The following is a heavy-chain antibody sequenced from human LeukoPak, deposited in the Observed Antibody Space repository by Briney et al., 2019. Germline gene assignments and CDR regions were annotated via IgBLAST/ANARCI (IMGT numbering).Heavy chain of an antibody. J-gene: IGHJ3*02. CDR2: ISGSSVYR. CDR3: ARVSVAGSVIDAFDM. CDR1: GFTFTNYR. Sequence: GGSLRLSCAATGFTFTNYRIHWVRQAPGKGLEWVSCISGSSVYRYYADSVKGRFTISRDNAKNSLYLQMNSLRAEDTAVYYCARVSVAGSVIDAFDMWGQGTMVTVSS. D-gene: IGHD6-19*01. V-gene: IGHV3-21*01.